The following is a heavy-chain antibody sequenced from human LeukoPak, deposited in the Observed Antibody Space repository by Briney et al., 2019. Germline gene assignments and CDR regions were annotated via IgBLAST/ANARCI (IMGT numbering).Heavy chain of an antibody. V-gene: IGHV4-34*01. J-gene: IGHJ5*02. Sequence: PSETLSLTCAVYGGSFSGYYWSWICQPPGKGLEWIGEINHSGSTNYNPSLKSRVTISVDTSKNQFSLKLSSVTAADTAVYYCARGSPSGDIVVVPAAMKSAVWFDPWGQGTLVTVSS. CDR1: GGSFSGYY. CDR3: ARGSPSGDIVVVPAAMKSAVWFDP. CDR2: INHSGST. D-gene: IGHD2-2*01.